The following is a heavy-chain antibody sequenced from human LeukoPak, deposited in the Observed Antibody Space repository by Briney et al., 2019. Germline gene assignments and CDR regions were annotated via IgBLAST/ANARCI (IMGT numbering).Heavy chain of an antibody. Sequence: SETLSLTCTVSGASISSSGYYWSWLRQHPGKGLEWIAYISRSGDTFYNPSLKSRLIISIDTSTHQFFLRLTSVTAAGTAVYHCAREGSTGYDFDYWGQGTLVTVSS. CDR2: ISRSGDT. CDR1: GASISSSGYY. D-gene: IGHD5-12*01. CDR3: AREGSTGYDFDY. V-gene: IGHV4-31*03. J-gene: IGHJ4*02.